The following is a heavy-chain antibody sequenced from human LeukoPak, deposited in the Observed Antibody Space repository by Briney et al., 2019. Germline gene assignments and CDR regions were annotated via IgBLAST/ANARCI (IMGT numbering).Heavy chain of an antibody. CDR3: ARDRKPTPLYYGMDV. CDR1: GFTVSSNY. Sequence: PGGSLRLSCAASGFTVSSNYMRWVRQAPGKGLEGVSVIYSGGSTYYSDSVKGRFTISRDNSKNTLYLQMNSLRAEDTAVYYCARDRKPTPLYYGMDVWGQGTTVTVSS. V-gene: IGHV3-53*01. J-gene: IGHJ6*02. CDR2: IYSGGST.